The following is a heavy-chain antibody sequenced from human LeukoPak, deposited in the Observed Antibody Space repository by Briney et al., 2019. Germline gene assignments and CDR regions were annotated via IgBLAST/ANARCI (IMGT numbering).Heavy chain of an antibody. D-gene: IGHD6-19*01. CDR2: ISSSSSTI. CDR3: ARDRGLAVAGSFDY. Sequence: QTGGSLRLSCAASGFTFSSYSMNWVRQAPGKGLEWVSYISSSSSTIYYADSVKGRFTISRDNAKNSLYLQMNSLRAEDTAVYYCARDRGLAVAGSFDYWGQGTLVTVSS. J-gene: IGHJ4*02. V-gene: IGHV3-48*04. CDR1: GFTFSSYS.